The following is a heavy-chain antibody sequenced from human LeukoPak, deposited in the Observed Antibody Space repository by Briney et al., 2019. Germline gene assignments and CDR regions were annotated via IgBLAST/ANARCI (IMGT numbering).Heavy chain of an antibody. CDR3: ALGHSSHRAYDYYMDV. Sequence: ASVKVSCKVSGYTLTELSMHWVRQAPGKGLEWMGGFDPEDGETIYAQKFQGRVTMTEDTSTDTAYMELSSLRSEDTAVYYCALGHSSHRAYDYYMDVWGKGTTVTVSS. V-gene: IGHV1-24*01. D-gene: IGHD6-13*01. CDR2: FDPEDGET. CDR1: GYTLTELS. J-gene: IGHJ6*03.